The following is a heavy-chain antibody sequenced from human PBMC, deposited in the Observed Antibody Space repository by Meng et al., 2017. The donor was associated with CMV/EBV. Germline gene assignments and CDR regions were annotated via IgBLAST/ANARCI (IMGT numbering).Heavy chain of an antibody. D-gene: IGHD1-26*01. CDR2: INPNSGGT. Sequence: LVQSGAKVKKPGASVKVSCKASGYTFTSYGISWVRQAPGQGLEWMGWINPNSGGTNYAQKFQGRVTMTRDTSISTAYMELSRLRSDDTAVYYCAGVGAPAFDYWGQGTLVTASS. CDR1: GYTFTSYG. J-gene: IGHJ4*02. CDR3: AGVGAPAFDY. V-gene: IGHV1-2*02.